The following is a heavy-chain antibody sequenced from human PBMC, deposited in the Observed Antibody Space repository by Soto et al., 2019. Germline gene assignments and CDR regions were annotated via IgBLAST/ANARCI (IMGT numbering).Heavy chain of an antibody. CDR1: GFTVSSNY. CDR3: ARDSPLLWLGESTYGMDV. Sequence: QPGGSLRLSCAASGFTVSSNYMSWVRQAPGKGLEWVSVIYSGGSTYYADSVKGRFTISRDNSKNTLYLQMNSLRAEDTAVYCCARDSPLLWLGESTYGMDVWGQGTTGT. V-gene: IGHV3-53*01. D-gene: IGHD3-10*01. J-gene: IGHJ6*02. CDR2: IYSGGST.